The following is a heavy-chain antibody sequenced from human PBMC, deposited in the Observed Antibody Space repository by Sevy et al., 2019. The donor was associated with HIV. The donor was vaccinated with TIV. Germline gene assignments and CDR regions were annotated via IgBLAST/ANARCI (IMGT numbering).Heavy chain of an antibody. CDR3: ARVRDRYCSGGSCYYGYFFDY. D-gene: IGHD2-15*01. J-gene: IGHJ4*02. CDR2: ISDRSDTI. CDR1: GFIFSNYY. Sequence: GGSLRLSCAASGFIFSNYYMTWVRQAPGKGLEWVSYISDRSDTISYADSVKGRFTITRDKAKNALYLQMSSLRGEDTTVYYCARVRDRYCSGGSCYYGYFFDYSGQGTLVTVSS. V-gene: IGHV3-48*01.